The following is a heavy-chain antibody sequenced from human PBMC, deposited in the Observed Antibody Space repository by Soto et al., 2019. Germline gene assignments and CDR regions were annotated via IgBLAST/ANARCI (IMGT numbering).Heavy chain of an antibody. Sequence: QVQLVQSGAEMKKPGASVKVSCRASGYTFTSYGISWVRQAPGQGLEWMGWISAYNGNTNYAQKLQGRVTMTTDTSTSTAYMELRSLRSDDTAVYYCARVAGITIFGVVINWFDPWGQGTLVTVSS. D-gene: IGHD3-3*01. CDR3: ARVAGITIFGVVINWFDP. CDR2: ISAYNGNT. J-gene: IGHJ5*02. V-gene: IGHV1-18*04. CDR1: GYTFTSYG.